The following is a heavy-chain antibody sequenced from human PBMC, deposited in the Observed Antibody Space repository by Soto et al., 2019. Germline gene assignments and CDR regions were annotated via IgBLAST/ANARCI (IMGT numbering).Heavy chain of an antibody. Sequence: SETLSLTCAVSGYSITSGYYWGWIRQPPGKGLEWIGSIYHSGVTHYNPSLKSRVTISLDRSKNQFSLNLRSVTAADTAVYYCARDPRWFGESHFDYWGQGTLVTVSS. J-gene: IGHJ4*02. D-gene: IGHD3-10*01. CDR3: ARDPRWFGESHFDY. V-gene: IGHV4-38-2*02. CDR2: IYHSGVT. CDR1: GYSITSGYY.